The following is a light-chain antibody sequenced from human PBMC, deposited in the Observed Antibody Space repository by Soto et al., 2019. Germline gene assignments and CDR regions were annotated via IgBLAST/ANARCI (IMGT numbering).Light chain of an antibody. J-gene: IGKJ1*01. CDR1: QSVSSNL. CDR3: HHANPSPRK. CDR2: GAS. Sequence: SQSVSSNLLAWYQQKRGQAPRLLIYGASNRATGIPDRFCGSGSGTDFTLSVSRIHPEQLARYKSHHANPSPRKYVPGTKVDIK. V-gene: IGKV3-20*01.